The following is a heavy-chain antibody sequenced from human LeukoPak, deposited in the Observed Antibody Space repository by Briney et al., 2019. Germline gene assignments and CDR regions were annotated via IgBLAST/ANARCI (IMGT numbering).Heavy chain of an antibody. CDR2: INPSGGST. V-gene: IGHV1-46*01. J-gene: IGHJ3*01. CDR1: GYTFTSYY. D-gene: IGHD6-13*01. Sequence: ASVKVSCKASGYTFTSYYMHWVRQAPGQGLEWMGIINPSGGSTSYAQKFQGRVTMTRDTSTSTAYMELSGLRSEDTAVYYCACRCSGAYSSSGWGQGTMATVSS. CDR3: ACRCSGAYSSSG.